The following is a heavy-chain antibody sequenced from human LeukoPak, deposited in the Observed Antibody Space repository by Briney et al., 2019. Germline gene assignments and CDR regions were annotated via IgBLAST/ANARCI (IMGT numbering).Heavy chain of an antibody. Sequence: GASVKVSCKASGYTFTGYYMHWVRQAPGQGLEWMGWINPNSGGTNYAQKFQGRVTMTRDTSISTAYMELSRLRSDDTAVYYCARGVPGVYYYYYMDVWGKGTTVTVSS. D-gene: IGHD3-10*01. CDR1: GYTFTGYY. V-gene: IGHV1-2*02. CDR3: ARGVPGVYYYYYMDV. CDR2: INPNSGGT. J-gene: IGHJ6*03.